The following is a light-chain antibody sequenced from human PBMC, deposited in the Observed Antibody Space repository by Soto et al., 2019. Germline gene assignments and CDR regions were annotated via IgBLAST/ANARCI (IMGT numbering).Light chain of an antibody. V-gene: IGKV4-1*01. J-gene: IGKJ2*01. Sequence: DIVMTQSPDSLAVSLGERATINCKSSQSVLYSSDNKDYLAWYQQKPGQPPQLLIYWASTRESGVPDRFSGSGSRTDFTLTISSLQAEDVAVYYCQQYYGSPTFGQGTKLEIK. CDR1: QSVLYSSDNKDY. CDR2: WAS. CDR3: QQYYGSPT.